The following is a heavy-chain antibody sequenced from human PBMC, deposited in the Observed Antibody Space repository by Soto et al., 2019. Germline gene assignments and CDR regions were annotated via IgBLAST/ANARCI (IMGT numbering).Heavy chain of an antibody. CDR2: INHSGST. CDR1: GGSFSGYY. V-gene: IGHV4-34*01. D-gene: IGHD6-13*01. Sequence: SETLSLTCAVYGGSFSGYYWSWIRQPPGKGLEWIGEINHSGSTNYNPSLKSRVTISVDTSKNQFSLKLSSVTAADTAVYYCARGNAAAGIPSFDYWGQGTLVTVSS. CDR3: ARGNAAAGIPSFDY. J-gene: IGHJ4*02.